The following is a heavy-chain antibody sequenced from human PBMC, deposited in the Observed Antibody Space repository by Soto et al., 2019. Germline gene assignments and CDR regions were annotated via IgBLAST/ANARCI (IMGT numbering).Heavy chain of an antibody. Sequence: SETLSLTCTVSGGSISSSSYHRGWIRQPPGKVLEWIGRIYYSGSTYDNPSLKSRVTISVDTSKKQFSLKLSSVTAADTAVYYCARPRNGDYGDSFDYWGQGTLVTVSS. CDR2: IYYSGST. J-gene: IGHJ4*02. V-gene: IGHV4-39*01. D-gene: IGHD4-17*01. CDR3: ARPRNGDYGDSFDY. CDR1: GGSISSSSYH.